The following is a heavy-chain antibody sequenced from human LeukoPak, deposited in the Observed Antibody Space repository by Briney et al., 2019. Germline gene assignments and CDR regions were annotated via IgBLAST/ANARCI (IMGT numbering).Heavy chain of an antibody. Sequence: ASVRVSCKASGFTFTTSGIQWVRQARGQRLEWIGWIVVGAGNTYYSQRFQERVTITRDMSTSTAYMALSSLRSDDTAVYYCAAQRGASLHDFWSTRLFDPWGQGTLVSVSS. CDR3: AAQRGASLHDFWSTRLFDP. CDR1: GFTFTTSG. CDR2: IVVGAGNT. D-gene: IGHD3-3*01. J-gene: IGHJ5*02. V-gene: IGHV1-58*02.